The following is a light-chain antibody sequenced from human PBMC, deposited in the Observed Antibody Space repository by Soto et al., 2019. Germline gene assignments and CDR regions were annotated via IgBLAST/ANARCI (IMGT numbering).Light chain of an antibody. V-gene: IGKV3-11*01. CDR2: DAS. Sequence: EIVLTQSPATLSLSPGERATLSCRASQIISRYLAWFQQKPGQAPRLLIYDASNRATGIPARFSGSGSGTDFTLTISSLEPEDFAVYYCQQRSNWTQWTFGQGTKVEIK. CDR1: QIISRY. J-gene: IGKJ1*01. CDR3: QQRSNWTQWT.